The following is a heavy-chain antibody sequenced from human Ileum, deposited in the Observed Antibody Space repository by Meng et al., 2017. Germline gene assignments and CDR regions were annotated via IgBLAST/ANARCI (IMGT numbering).Heavy chain of an antibody. CDR1: LSNYA. Sequence: EVQLLQSGGGLGQPGGSLRLSCTTTLSNYAMGWVRQAPLKGLEWVSAISGSGGNAYYAASVEGRFTISRDKSRGTLYLQMNSLRAEDTAIYYCAQRAGTAGALYYFDYWGQGALVTVSS. D-gene: IGHD1-14*01. CDR2: ISGSGGNA. CDR3: AQRAGTAGALYYFDY. V-gene: IGHV3-23*01. J-gene: IGHJ4*02.